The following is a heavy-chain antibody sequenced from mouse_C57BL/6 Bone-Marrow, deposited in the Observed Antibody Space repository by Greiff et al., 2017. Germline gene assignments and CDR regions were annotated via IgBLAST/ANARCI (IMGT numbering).Heavy chain of an antibody. CDR3: TTFGDYAMDY. J-gene: IGHJ4*01. CDR2: IDPENGDT. CDR1: GFNIKDDY. V-gene: IGHV14-4*01. Sequence: VQLKESGAELVRPGASVKLSCTASGFNIKDDYMHWVKQRPEQGLEWIGWIDPENGDTEYASKFPGKATRTADTSSNTAYLQLSILTSEDTAVYYCTTFGDYAMDYWGQGTSVTVSS.